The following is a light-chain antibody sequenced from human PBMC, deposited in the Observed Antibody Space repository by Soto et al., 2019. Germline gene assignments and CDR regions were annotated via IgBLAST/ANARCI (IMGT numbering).Light chain of an antibody. Sequence: DIQMTQSPSTLSASVRDIVTISSWASQTISSWLAWFQQRPGRAPKFLIYKASRLKNGFPLMFSGSGSGTDFTLTISSLQPEDFATYYCQQFNNYPRTFGQGTKVDNK. CDR1: QTISSW. J-gene: IGKJ1*01. V-gene: IGKV1-5*03. CDR2: KAS. CDR3: QQFNNYPRT.